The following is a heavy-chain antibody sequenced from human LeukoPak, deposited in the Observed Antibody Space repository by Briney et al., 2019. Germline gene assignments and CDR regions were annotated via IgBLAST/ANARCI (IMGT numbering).Heavy chain of an antibody. CDR1: GFQFSTSW. V-gene: IGHV3-7*01. Sequence: GGSLRLSCAASGFQFSTSWMTWVRQAPGKGLEWVANIKPDGSAKNYVGFVQGRFTISRDNPGNSGYLQMRSLRADDTALYFCARDVAYNAFDYWGQGTLVTVSS. CDR2: IKPDGSAK. CDR3: ARDVAYNAFDY. D-gene: IGHD1-14*01. J-gene: IGHJ4*02.